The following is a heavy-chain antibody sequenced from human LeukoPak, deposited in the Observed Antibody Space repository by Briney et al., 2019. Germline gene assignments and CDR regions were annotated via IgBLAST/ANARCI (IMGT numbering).Heavy chain of an antibody. Sequence: GGSLRLSCAASGFSFSSDAMSWVRQAPGKGLEWVSGFCGSGGSTSYADSVKGRFTISRDNSKNTLYLQMNSLRAEDTAVYYCARSWILKFWGQGTLVIVSS. V-gene: IGHV3-23*01. CDR2: FCGSGGST. CDR1: GFSFSSDA. J-gene: IGHJ4*02. D-gene: IGHD5-12*01. CDR3: ARSWILKF.